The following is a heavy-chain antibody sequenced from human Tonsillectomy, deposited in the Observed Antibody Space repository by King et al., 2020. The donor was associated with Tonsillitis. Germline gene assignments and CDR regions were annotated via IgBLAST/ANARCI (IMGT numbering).Heavy chain of an antibody. CDR2: ISYEGRNI. D-gene: IGHD3-10*01. CDR3: ATSRRGGSGSSSDHQYYGMDV. CDR1: GFTFNMYG. J-gene: IGHJ6*02. V-gene: IGHV3-30*03. Sequence: QLVQSGGGVVQPGTSLRLSCAASGFTFNMYGMHWVRQAPGKGLEWVAVISYEGRNIYYGDSVRGRSTISRDNSKNTLFLQMNSLSPEDTAVYYCATSRRGGSGSSSDHQYYGMDVWGRGTTVTVSS.